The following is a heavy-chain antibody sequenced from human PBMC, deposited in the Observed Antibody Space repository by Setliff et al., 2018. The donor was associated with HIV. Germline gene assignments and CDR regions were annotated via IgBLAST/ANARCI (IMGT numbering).Heavy chain of an antibody. CDR2: ISSSSSTI. J-gene: IGHJ4*02. V-gene: IGHV3-48*01. D-gene: IGHD4-17*01. CDR3: ARAGGDYGY. CDR1: GFTFSSYS. Sequence: GGSLRLSCAASGFTFSSYSMNWVRQAPGKGLEWVSYISSSSSTIYYADSVKGRFTISRGNAKNSLYLQMNSLRAEDTAVYYCARAGGDYGYWGQGTLVTVSS.